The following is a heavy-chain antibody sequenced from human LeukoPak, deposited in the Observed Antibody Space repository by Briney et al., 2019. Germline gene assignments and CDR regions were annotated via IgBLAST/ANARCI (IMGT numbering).Heavy chain of an antibody. J-gene: IGHJ4*02. Sequence: GGSLRLSCTASGFTFGDYAMSWVRQAPGKGLEWVGFIRSKAYGGTTEYAASVKGRFTISRDDSKSIAYLQMNSLKTEDTAVYYCTRDALLWFGGTGPTSYYFDYWGQGTLVTVSS. V-gene: IGHV3-49*04. CDR3: TRDALLWFGGTGPTSYYFDY. CDR2: IRSKAYGGTT. D-gene: IGHD3-10*01. CDR1: GFTFGDYA.